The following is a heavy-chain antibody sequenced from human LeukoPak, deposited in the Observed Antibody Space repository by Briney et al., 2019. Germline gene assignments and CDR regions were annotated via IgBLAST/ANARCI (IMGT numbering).Heavy chain of an antibody. J-gene: IGHJ3*02. Sequence: TGGSLRLSCAASGFTFSSYWMHWVRQPPGKGLEWIGEIYHSGSTNYNPSLKSRVTISVDKSKNQFSLKLSSVTVADTAVYYCAKKAYSSSGRAFDIWGQGTMVTVSS. CDR2: IYHSGST. D-gene: IGHD6-13*01. V-gene: IGHV4-4*02. CDR1: GFTFSSYW. CDR3: AKKAYSSSGRAFDI.